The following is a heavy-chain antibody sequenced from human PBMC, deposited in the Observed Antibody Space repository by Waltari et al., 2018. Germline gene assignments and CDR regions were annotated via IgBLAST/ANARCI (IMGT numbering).Heavy chain of an antibody. V-gene: IGHV1-2*06. Sequence: QVQLVQSGAEVKKPGASVKVSCKASGYTFTGYYMHWVRQAPGQGLEWMGRINPNSGGTNYAQKFQGRVTMTRDTSISTAYMELSRLRSDDTAVYYCAREGEILLWFGESYNWFDPWGQGTLVTVSS. CDR1: GYTFTGYY. CDR3: AREGEILLWFGESYNWFDP. D-gene: IGHD3-10*01. CDR2: INPNSGGT. J-gene: IGHJ5*02.